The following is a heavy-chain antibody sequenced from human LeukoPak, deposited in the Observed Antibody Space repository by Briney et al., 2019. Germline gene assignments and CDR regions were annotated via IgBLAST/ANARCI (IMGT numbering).Heavy chain of an antibody. Sequence: PSETLSLTCTVSGGSISSDYWSWLRQPPGKGLGWIGQIYYNGNPDYNPSLKSRVTISVETNTNQSAQRLRSVTAADTAVYFCANNRYHSDFNGYWNLFDNWGQGTLVAVPS. CDR2: IYYNGNP. D-gene: IGHD3-22*01. J-gene: IGHJ4*02. V-gene: IGHV4-59*08. CDR1: GGSISSDY. CDR3: ANNRYHSDFNGYWNLFDN.